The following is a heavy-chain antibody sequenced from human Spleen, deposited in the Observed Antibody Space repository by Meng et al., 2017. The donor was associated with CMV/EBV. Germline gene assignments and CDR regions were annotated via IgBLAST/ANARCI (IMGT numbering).Heavy chain of an antibody. Sequence: GSLRLSCAASGFTVSSNYMSWVRQAPGKGLEWVSVIYSGGSTYYADSVKGRFTISRDNSKNTLYLQMNSLRAEDTAVYYCASSIFGVVMRTYYYYYGMDVWGQGTTVTVSS. J-gene: IGHJ6*02. CDR2: IYSGGST. V-gene: IGHV3-53*01. D-gene: IGHD3-3*01. CDR3: ASSIFGVVMRTYYYYYGMDV. CDR1: GFTVSSNY.